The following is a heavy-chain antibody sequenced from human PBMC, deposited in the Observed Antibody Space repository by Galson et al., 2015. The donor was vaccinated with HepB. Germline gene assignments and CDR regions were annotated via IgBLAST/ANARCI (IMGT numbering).Heavy chain of an antibody. CDR2: INPSAGST. Sequence: SVKVSCKAPGYTFTSYYMHWVRQAPGQGLEWMGIINPSAGSTSYAQKFQGRVTMTRDTSTSTVYMELSSLRSEDTAVYYCARERQLASFDYWGQGTLVTVSS. V-gene: IGHV1-46*03. D-gene: IGHD6-13*01. J-gene: IGHJ4*02. CDR1: GYTFTSYY. CDR3: ARERQLASFDY.